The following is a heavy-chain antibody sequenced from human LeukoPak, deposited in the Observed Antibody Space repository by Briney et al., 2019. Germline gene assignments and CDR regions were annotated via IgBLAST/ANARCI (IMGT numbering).Heavy chain of an antibody. Sequence: PSETLSLTCAVYGGSFSGYYWSWIRQPPGKGLEWIGEINHSGSTNYNPSLKSRVTISVDTSKNQFSLKLSSVTAADTAVYYCARFRHDYVWGSYRPPHNWFDPWGQGTLVTVSS. J-gene: IGHJ5*02. V-gene: IGHV4-34*01. CDR3: ARFRHDYVWGSYRPPHNWFDP. CDR1: GGSFSGYY. D-gene: IGHD3-16*02. CDR2: INHSGST.